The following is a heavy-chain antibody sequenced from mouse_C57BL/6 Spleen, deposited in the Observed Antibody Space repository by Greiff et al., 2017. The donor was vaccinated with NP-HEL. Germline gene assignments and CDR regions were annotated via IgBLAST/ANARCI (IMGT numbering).Heavy chain of an antibody. CDR3: TRDYYGRSHGGFAY. D-gene: IGHD1-1*01. CDR1: GFTFRSYA. CDR2: ISSGGDYI. J-gene: IGHJ3*01. Sequence: EVKLMESGEGLVKPGGSLKLSCAASGFTFRSYAMSWVRQTPEKRLEWVAYISSGGDYIYYADTVTGPFTISRDNARNTLYQQKRSLKSEDTTMYHCTRDYYGRSHGGFAYGGKGTLVTVSA. V-gene: IGHV5-9-1*02.